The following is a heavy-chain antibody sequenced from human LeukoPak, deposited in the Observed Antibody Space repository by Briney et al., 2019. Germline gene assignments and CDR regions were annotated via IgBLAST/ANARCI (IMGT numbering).Heavy chain of an antibody. D-gene: IGHD2-21*02. V-gene: IGHV1-18*01. J-gene: IGHJ3*01. Sequence: ASVKVSCKTSGYTFAIYGISWVRQAPGQGLDWMGWISAYNGYTNNAQKLQGRVTMTTDTSTSTAYMELRSLRSDDTAVYYCARFYCGGDCYSHHGAFDLWGQGTMVTVSS. CDR2: ISAYNGYT. CDR1: GYTFAIYG. CDR3: ARFYCGGDCYSHHGAFDL.